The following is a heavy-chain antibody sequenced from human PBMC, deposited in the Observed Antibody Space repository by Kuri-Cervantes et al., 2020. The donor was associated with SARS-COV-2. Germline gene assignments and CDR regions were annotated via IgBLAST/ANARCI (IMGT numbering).Heavy chain of an antibody. D-gene: IGHD3-3*01. CDR2: IKQDGSEK. J-gene: IGHJ6*03. Sequence: GGSLRLSCAASGFTFSSYWMSWVRQAPGKGLEWVANIKQDGSEKYYVDSVKGRFTISRDNAKNSLYLQMNSLRAEDTAVYYCARDRKYYDFWSGPNYCMDVWGKGTTVTVSS. CDR1: GFTFSSYW. V-gene: IGHV3-7*01. CDR3: ARDRKYYDFWSGPNYCMDV.